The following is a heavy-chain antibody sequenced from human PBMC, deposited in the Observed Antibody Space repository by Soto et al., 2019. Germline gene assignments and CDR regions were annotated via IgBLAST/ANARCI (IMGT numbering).Heavy chain of an antibody. Sequence: QVQLVESGGGVVQPGRSLRLSCAASGFTFSSYGMHWVRQAPGKGLEWVAVLSDDGTKKSYADSVKGRFTISRDNSKNTLYLQMNSLRGEDTAVYYCAKDPTRNNWNAAYFDHWGQGTLVTVSS. CDR2: LSDDGTKK. D-gene: IGHD1-1*01. CDR1: GFTFSSYG. V-gene: IGHV3-30*18. CDR3: AKDPTRNNWNAAYFDH. J-gene: IGHJ4*02.